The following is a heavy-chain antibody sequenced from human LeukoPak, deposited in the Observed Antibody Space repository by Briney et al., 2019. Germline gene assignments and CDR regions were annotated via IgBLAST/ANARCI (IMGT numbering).Heavy chain of an antibody. CDR2: ISYDGSNK. Sequence: PGRSLGHPFAASGFTFTNYVMHWVRQAPGKGLEWVAVISYDGSNKYYADSVKGRFTISRDNSKNTVYLQMNSLRPEDTAVYYCAREITSCYYFDYWGQGTLVTVSS. CDR1: GFTFTNYV. V-gene: IGHV3-30*04. J-gene: IGHJ4*02. CDR3: AREITSCYYFDY. D-gene: IGHD1-26*01.